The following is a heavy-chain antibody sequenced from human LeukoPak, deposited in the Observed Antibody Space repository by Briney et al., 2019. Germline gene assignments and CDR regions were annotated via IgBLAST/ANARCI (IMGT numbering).Heavy chain of an antibody. Sequence: SETLSLTCTVSGYSISSGYYWGWIRQPPGKGLEWMGGIYHSGSTYYNPSLKSRVTISVDTSKNQFSLKLSSVTAADTAVYYCARDQTSVAGTGYNWFDPWGQGTLVTVSS. D-gene: IGHD6-19*01. CDR2: IYHSGST. CDR1: GYSISSGYY. J-gene: IGHJ5*02. V-gene: IGHV4-38-2*02. CDR3: ARDQTSVAGTGYNWFDP.